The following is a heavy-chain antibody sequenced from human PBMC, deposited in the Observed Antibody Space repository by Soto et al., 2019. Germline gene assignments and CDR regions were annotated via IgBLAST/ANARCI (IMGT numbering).Heavy chain of an antibody. CDR3: ARDKITGLFDY. Sequence: SETLYLTCAVYGGSFSVYYWTWIRQPPGTGLEWIGEINHSGSTNYNPSLKSRVTISVDASKNQFSLKLTSVTAADTAVYYCARDKITGLFDYWGQGTLVTVSS. CDR2: INHSGST. J-gene: IGHJ4*02. CDR1: GGSFSVYY. V-gene: IGHV4-34*01. D-gene: IGHD2-8*02.